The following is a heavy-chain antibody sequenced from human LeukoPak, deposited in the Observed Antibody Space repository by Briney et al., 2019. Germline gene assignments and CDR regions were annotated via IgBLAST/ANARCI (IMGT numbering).Heavy chain of an antibody. CDR1: GGSISSYY. Sequence: SETLSLTCTVSGGSISSYYWSWIRQPPGKGLEWIGEINHSGSTNYNPSLKSRVTISVDTSKNQFSLKLSSVTAADTAVYYCARRGWLQTPPDYWGQGTLVTVSS. V-gene: IGHV4-34*01. J-gene: IGHJ4*02. CDR2: INHSGST. CDR3: ARRGWLQTPPDY. D-gene: IGHD5-24*01.